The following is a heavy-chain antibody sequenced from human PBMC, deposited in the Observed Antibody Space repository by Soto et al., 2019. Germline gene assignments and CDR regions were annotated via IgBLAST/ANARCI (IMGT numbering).Heavy chain of an antibody. J-gene: IGHJ1*01. V-gene: IGHV3-30-3*01. Sequence: QVQLVESGGGVVQPGESLRLPCAASGFTFSSSVMQWVRQAPGKGLEWVAAIASDGGRKHYADSVKGRFTISRDNSRNTVSLEMNSLRLEDTAMYFCAREDYSSGFAWTFQLWGQGTLVTVSS. D-gene: IGHD3-22*01. CDR3: AREDYSSGFAWTFQL. CDR1: GFTFSSSV. CDR2: IASDGGRK.